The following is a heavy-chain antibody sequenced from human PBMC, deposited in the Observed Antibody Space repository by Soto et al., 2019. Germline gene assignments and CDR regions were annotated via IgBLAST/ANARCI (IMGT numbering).Heavy chain of an antibody. Sequence: GGSLRLSCAASGFTFSSYAMHWVRQAPGKGLEWVAVISYDGSNKYYADSVKGRFTTSRDNSKNTLYLQMNSLRAEDTAVYYCARSATVTQYYYYYGMDVWGQGTTVTVSS. V-gene: IGHV3-30-3*01. J-gene: IGHJ6*02. CDR1: GFTFSSYA. D-gene: IGHD4-4*01. CDR3: ARSATVTQYYYYYGMDV. CDR2: ISYDGSNK.